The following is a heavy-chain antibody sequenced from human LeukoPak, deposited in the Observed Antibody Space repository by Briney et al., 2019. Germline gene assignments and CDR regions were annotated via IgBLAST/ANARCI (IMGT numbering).Heavy chain of an antibody. V-gene: IGHV1-2*02. CDR3: TRGGPEGSGYSYGSHDY. D-gene: IGHD5-18*01. CDR1: GFTVTGYY. J-gene: IGHJ4*02. CDR2: INPNSGAT. Sequence: ASVKVSCKASGFTVTGYYMHWVRQAPGQGLEWMGWINPNSGATNYAQKFQGRVTMTRGTSISTVYMELSRLRSDDTAVYYCTRGGPEGSGYSYGSHDYWGQGTLVTVSS.